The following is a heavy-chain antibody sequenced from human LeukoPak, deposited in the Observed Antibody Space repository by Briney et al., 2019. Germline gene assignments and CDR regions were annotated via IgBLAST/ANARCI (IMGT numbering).Heavy chain of an antibody. J-gene: IGHJ4*02. CDR1: GGSFSGYY. D-gene: IGHD2-2*01. Sequence: SETLSLTCAVYGGSFSGYYWSWSRQPPGKGLGRIGFIYYSVSTSSNPSLKSRGTISVDTSTNDSSLKLRSLTAAAAAVSYCARSHPDRYQPLPFDYWGQGTLVTVSS. CDR2: IYYSVST. V-gene: IGHV4-59*08. CDR3: ARSHPDRYQPLPFDY.